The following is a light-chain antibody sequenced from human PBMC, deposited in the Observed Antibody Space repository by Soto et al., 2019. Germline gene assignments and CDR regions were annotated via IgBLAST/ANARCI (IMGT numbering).Light chain of an antibody. CDR1: QSVSNN. J-gene: IGKJ4*01. V-gene: IGKV3-15*01. CDR2: GAS. CDR3: QQYHSYPVT. Sequence: EIVMTQSPATLSVSPGERATLSCRASQSVSNNLAWYQQKPGQAPRLLIYGASTRATGIPARFSGSGSGTEFTLTISSLQSEDFAVYYCQQYHSYPVTFGGGTKVEIK.